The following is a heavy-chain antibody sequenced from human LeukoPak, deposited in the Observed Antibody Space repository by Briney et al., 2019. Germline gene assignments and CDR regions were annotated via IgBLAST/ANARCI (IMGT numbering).Heavy chain of an antibody. CDR3: ARSLYYYGADAFDI. CDR1: GGSISSYY. J-gene: IGHJ3*02. Sequence: PSETLSLTCTVSGGSISSYYWSWIRQPPGKGLEWIGYIYYSGSTNYNPSLKSGVTISVDTSKNQFSLKLSSVTAADTAVYYCARSLYYYGADAFDIWGQGTMVTASS. D-gene: IGHD3-10*01. CDR2: IYYSGST. V-gene: IGHV4-59*01.